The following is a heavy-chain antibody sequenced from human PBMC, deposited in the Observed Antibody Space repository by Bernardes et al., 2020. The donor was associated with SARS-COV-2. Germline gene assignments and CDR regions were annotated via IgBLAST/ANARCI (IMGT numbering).Heavy chain of an antibody. D-gene: IGHD3-3*01. CDR2: INPNSGGT. Sequence: ASVKVSCKASGFTFTAYYMHWVRQAPGQGLEWMGWINPNSGGTNYAQKFKGWVTMTRDTSISTVYMELSRLRSDDTAVYYCARDKRTYNGFWSGSPGFDNWGQGTLVTVSS. V-gene: IGHV1-2*04. CDR1: GFTFTAYY. CDR3: ARDKRTYNGFWSGSPGFDN. J-gene: IGHJ4*02.